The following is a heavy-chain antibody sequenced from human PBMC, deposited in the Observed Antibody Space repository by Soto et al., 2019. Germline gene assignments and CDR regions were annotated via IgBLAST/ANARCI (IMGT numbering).Heavy chain of an antibody. D-gene: IGHD2-15*01. Sequence: PSETLSFTCTVSGGSISSGDYYWSWIRQPPGKGLEWIGYIYYSGSTYYNPSLKSRVTISVDTSKNQFSLKLSSVTAADTAVYYCARDSVAASFDYWGQGTLVTVSS. V-gene: IGHV4-30-4*01. CDR3: ARDSVAASFDY. CDR2: IYYSGST. J-gene: IGHJ4*02. CDR1: GGSISSGDYY.